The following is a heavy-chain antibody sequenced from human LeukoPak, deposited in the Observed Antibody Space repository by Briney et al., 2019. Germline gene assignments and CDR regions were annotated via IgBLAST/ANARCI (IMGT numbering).Heavy chain of an antibody. CDR2: IYYTGST. CDR3: ARHGYSGSGSYQYTLDY. V-gene: IGHV4-59*08. J-gene: IGHJ4*02. D-gene: IGHD3-10*01. CDR1: GGSINSYY. Sequence: PSETLSLTCTVSGGSINSYYWSWIRQPPGKGLEWIGYIYYTGSTHSNPSLKSRVTISVDTSKNQFSLRLSSVTAADTAVYYCARHGYSGSGSYQYTLDYWGQGTLVSVSS.